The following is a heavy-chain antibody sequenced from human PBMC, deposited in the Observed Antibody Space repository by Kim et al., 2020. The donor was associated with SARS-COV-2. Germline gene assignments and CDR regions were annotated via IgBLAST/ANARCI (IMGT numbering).Heavy chain of an antibody. CDR3: VRDKSLGTSYSFDS. J-gene: IGHJ4*02. D-gene: IGHD1-1*01. Sequence: GGSLRLSCAVSGLSVSSSYMAWVRQAPGAGLEWVSVLYPAKNAHYADSVKDRFTISRDDSEDTVHLQMVNLRADDTAVYFCVRDKSLGTSYSFDSWGQGT. V-gene: IGHV3-66*01. CDR2: LYPAKNA. CDR1: GLSVSSSY.